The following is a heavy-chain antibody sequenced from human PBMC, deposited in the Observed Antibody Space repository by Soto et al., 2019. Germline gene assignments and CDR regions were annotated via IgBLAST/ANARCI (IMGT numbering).Heavy chain of an antibody. J-gene: IGHJ3*02. Sequence: QLQLQESGPGLVKPSETLSLTCTVSGGSISSSSYYWGWIRQPPGKGLEWIGSIYYSGSTYYNPSRTSRVTISVDTSKNQFSLKRSAVTAADTAVYYCATTYYYDSSSGAFDIWGQGTMVTVSS. CDR2: IYYSGST. CDR1: GGSISSSSYY. D-gene: IGHD3-22*01. CDR3: ATTYYYDSSSGAFDI. V-gene: IGHV4-39*01.